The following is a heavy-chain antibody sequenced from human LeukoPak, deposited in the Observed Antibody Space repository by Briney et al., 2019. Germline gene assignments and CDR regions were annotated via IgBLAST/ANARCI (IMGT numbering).Heavy chain of an antibody. V-gene: IGHV3-21*01. D-gene: IGHD3-22*01. Sequence: GGSLRLSCVASGFTLRTYSVNWVRQAPGKGLEWFSSISSSSTYIYYADSVKGRFTISRDNAKNSLYLEMNSLRVEDTAVYYCARPHAAFYDSSGSPLDVWGQGTTVTVSS. CDR2: ISSSSTYI. CDR3: ARPHAAFYDSSGSPLDV. CDR1: GFTLRTYS. J-gene: IGHJ6*02.